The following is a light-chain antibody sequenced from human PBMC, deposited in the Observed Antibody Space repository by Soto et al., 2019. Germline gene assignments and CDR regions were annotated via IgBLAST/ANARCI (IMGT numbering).Light chain of an antibody. CDR2: GAS. J-gene: IGKJ1*01. CDR1: QSINRN. CDR3: HQYGNWPNT. Sequence: EIVKTQSPHTLSVSPGKIATLSCRASQSINRNLAWFQQKPGQAPTLLIFGASTRAAGIPARFTGNGSGTEFTLSLSGLQSEHYADYFCHQYGNWPNTFCEGTKVE. V-gene: IGKV3-15*01.